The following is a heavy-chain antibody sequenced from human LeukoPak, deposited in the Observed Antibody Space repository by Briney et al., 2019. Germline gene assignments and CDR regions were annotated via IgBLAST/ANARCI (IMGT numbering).Heavy chain of an antibody. CDR3: AKDLNWGGR. Sequence: SGGSLRLSCAASGFTFSTSAMAWVRQAPGKGLEWVSGISGSGATDYADSVKGRFTISRDNSKNTLYLQINSPRAEDTAVYYCAKDLNWGGRWGQGTLVTVSS. D-gene: IGHD7-27*01. V-gene: IGHV3-23*01. J-gene: IGHJ4*02. CDR2: ISGSGAT. CDR1: GFTFSTSA.